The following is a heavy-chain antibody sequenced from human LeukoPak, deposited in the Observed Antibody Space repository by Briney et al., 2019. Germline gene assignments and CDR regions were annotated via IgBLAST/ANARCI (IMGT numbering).Heavy chain of an antibody. CDR3: ASEVDWGNHDAFDS. J-gene: IGHJ3*02. V-gene: IGHV3-48*03. D-gene: IGHD3-9*01. CDR2: ISSSGSAI. Sequence: GGSLRLSCAASGFTFSNYEMNWVRQAPGKELEWLSYISSSGSAINYADSVKGRFTISRDNAKNSLFLQMSSLRAEDTAVYYCASEVDWGNHDAFDSWGQGTLVTVSS. CDR1: GFTFSNYE.